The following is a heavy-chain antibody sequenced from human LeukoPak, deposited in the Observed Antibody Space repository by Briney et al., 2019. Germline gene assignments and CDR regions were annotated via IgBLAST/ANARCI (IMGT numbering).Heavy chain of an antibody. Sequence: PSETLSLTCAVYGGSFSGYYWSWIRQPPGKGLEWIGEINHSGSTNYNPSLKSRVTISVDMSRNQFSLKLSSVTAADTAVYYCARVSGGWLRPIDYWGQGTLVTVSS. CDR2: INHSGST. CDR1: GGSFSGYY. V-gene: IGHV4-34*01. J-gene: IGHJ4*02. CDR3: ARVSGGWLRPIDY. D-gene: IGHD5-12*01.